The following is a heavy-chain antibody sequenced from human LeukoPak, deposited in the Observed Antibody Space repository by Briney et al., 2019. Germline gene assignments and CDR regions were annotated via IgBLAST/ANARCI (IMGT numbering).Heavy chain of an antibody. J-gene: IGHJ6*02. CDR1: GFTFSSYG. CDR3: ASEYYDFWSGYYYGMDV. CDR2: IWYDGSNK. V-gene: IGHV3-33*01. Sequence: GRSLRLSCAAPGFTFSSYGMHWVRQAPGKGLEWVAVIWYDGSNKYYADSVKGRFTISRDNSKNTLYLQMNSLRAEDTAVYYCASEYYDFWSGYYYGMDVWGQGTTVTVSS. D-gene: IGHD3-3*01.